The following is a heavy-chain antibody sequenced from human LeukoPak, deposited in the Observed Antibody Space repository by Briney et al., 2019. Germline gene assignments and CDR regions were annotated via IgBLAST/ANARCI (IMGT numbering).Heavy chain of an antibody. CDR2: ISSSSSYI. D-gene: IGHD3-9*01. CDR1: GFTFSSYW. CDR3: ARAIILTSYYRPVRYFDY. J-gene: IGHJ4*02. Sequence: GGSLRLSCAASGFTFSSYWMNWVRQAPGKGLEWVSSISSSSSYIYYADSVKGRFTISRDNAKNSLYLQMNSLRAEDTAVYYCARAIILTSYYRPVRYFDYWGQGTLVTVSS. V-gene: IGHV3-21*04.